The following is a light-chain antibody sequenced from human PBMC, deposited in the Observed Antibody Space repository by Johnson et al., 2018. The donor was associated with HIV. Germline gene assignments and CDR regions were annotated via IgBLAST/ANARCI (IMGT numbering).Light chain of an antibody. J-gene: IGLJ1*01. CDR1: TSNIGNND. V-gene: IGLV1-51*01. CDR2: DNY. CDR3: GTWDNSLNVYV. Sequence: QSVLTQPPSVSAAPGQRVTISCSGSTSNIGNNDVSWYRHLPGTAPKLLIYDNYKRPSGIPDRFSGSKSGTSATLGIPGLQPGDEADYYCGTWDNSLNVYVFGTVTKVTVL.